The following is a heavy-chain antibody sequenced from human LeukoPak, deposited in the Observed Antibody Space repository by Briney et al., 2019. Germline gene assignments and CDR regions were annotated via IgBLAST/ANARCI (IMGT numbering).Heavy chain of an antibody. Sequence: GGSLRLSCAASGFTFSTYAMGWVRQAPGKGLEWVSGITGIGDNTYYADSVKGRFTISRDNSKNLLYLQTNSLGAEDGAIYYCAKGATPYDYGGNSVYWGQGTLVTVSS. CDR2: ITGIGDNT. CDR3: AKGATPYDYGGNSVY. J-gene: IGHJ4*02. V-gene: IGHV3-23*01. D-gene: IGHD4/OR15-4a*01. CDR1: GFTFSTYA.